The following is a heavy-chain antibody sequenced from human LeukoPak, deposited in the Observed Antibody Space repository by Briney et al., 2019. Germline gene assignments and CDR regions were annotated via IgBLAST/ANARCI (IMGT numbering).Heavy chain of an antibody. J-gene: IGHJ6*02. D-gene: IGHD3-22*01. V-gene: IGHV1-69*04. CDR1: GGTFSSYA. CDR2: IIPILGIA. CDR3: ARDYYDSSAPPMDV. Sequence: GASVKVSCKASGGTFSSYAISWVRHAPGQGLEWMGRIIPILGIANYAQKFQGRVTITADKSTSTAYMELSSLRSEDTAVYYCARDYYDSSAPPMDVWGQGTTVTVSS.